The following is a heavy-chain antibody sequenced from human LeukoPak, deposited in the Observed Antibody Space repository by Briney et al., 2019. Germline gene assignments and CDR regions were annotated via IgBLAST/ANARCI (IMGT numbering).Heavy chain of an antibody. CDR2: VYSDGTT. J-gene: IGHJ4*02. D-gene: IGHD1-7*01. V-gene: IGHV3-66*01. CDR1: GFTVTSSY. Sequence: GGSLRLSCAASGFTVTSSYMNWVRQAPGKGLEWVSIVYSDGTTYYADSVKGRFTISRDNAKNTLYLQMNSLRAEDTAVYYCARAGNYRFDYWGQGTLVTVSS. CDR3: ARAGNYRFDY.